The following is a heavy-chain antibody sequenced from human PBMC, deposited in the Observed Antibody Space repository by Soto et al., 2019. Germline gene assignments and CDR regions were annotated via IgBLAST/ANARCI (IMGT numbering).Heavy chain of an antibody. CDR1: GYTFTSYD. CDR2: MNPNSGNT. V-gene: IGHV1-8*01. J-gene: IGHJ5*02. D-gene: IGHD3-10*01. Sequence: ASVKVSCKASGYTFTSYDINWVRQATGQGLEWMGWMNPNSGNTGYAQKFQGRVTMTRNTSISTAYMELSSLRSEDTAVYYCARVVTMVRGVIIVFDPWGQGTLVTVSS. CDR3: ARVVTMVRGVIIVFDP.